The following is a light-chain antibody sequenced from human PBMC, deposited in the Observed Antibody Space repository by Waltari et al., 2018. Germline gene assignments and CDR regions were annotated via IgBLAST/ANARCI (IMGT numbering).Light chain of an antibody. CDR2: QDV. CDR3: QAWDSGVAGV. V-gene: IGLV3-1*01. Sequence: SYDLIQSPSVSVSPGQTATITCSGDELEKSSGCWYQQKPGQSPALVIYQDVRRPSEIPQRFSGSNSGNTATLTISGTQPMDEADYYCQAWDSGVAGVFGTGTKVTVL. J-gene: IGLJ1*01. CDR1: ELEKSS.